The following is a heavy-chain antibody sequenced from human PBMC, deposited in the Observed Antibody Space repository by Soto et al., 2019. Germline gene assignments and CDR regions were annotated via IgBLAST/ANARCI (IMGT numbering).Heavy chain of an antibody. CDR1: GYTFTSYG. CDR2: ISAYNGNT. J-gene: IGHJ6*02. D-gene: IGHD2-2*01. CDR3: ARLYCISTSCYLGMDV. Sequence: QVQLVQSGAEVKKPGASVKVSCKASGYTFTSYGISWVWQAPGQGLEWMGWISAYNGNTNYAQQLQGTVTMTTRTSTSRAYMWVRSLRSDDTAVYFCARLYCISTSCYLGMDVWGQGPRVTVSS. V-gene: IGHV1-18*01.